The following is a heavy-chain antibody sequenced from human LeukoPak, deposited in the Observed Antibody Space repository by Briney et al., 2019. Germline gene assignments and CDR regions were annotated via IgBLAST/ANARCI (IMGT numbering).Heavy chain of an antibody. CDR1: GFTFSNFA. D-gene: IGHD6-13*01. CDR3: AKGAAAGKVDWFDP. Sequence: GGSLRLSCAASGFTFSNFAMMWVRQAPGTGLQWVPTITGYGATFYADSVRGRFTIFRDTSMNTLFLQMNSLGAEDTAVYYCAKGAAAGKVDWFDPWGQGTLVTVSS. V-gene: IGHV3-23*01. CDR2: ITGYGAT. J-gene: IGHJ5*02.